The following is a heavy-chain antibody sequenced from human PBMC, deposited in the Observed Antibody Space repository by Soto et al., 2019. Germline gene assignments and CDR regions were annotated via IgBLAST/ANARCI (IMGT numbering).Heavy chain of an antibody. CDR2: IIPIFGTA. Sequence: SVKVSCKASGGTFSSYAISWVRQAPGQGLEWMGGIIPIFGTANYAQKFQGRVTITADESTSTAYMELSSLRSEDTAVYYCARRFNSYDTPQGMDVWGQGTTVTVSS. CDR3: ARRFNSYDTPQGMDV. J-gene: IGHJ6*02. V-gene: IGHV1-69*13. D-gene: IGHD3-22*01. CDR1: GGTFSSYA.